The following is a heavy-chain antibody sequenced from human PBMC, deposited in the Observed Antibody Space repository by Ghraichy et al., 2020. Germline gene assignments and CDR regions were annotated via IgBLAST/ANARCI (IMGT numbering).Heavy chain of an antibody. CDR3: ARHFEPAAIGY. D-gene: IGHD2-2*01. CDR2: IYYSGST. V-gene: IGHV4-39*01. CDR1: GGSISSSSYY. Sequence: GSLSLTCTVSGGSISSSSYYWGWIRQPPGKGLEWIGSIYYSGSTYYNPSLKSRVTISVDTSKNQFSLKLSSVTAADTAVYYCARHFEPAAIGYWGQGTLVTVSS. J-gene: IGHJ4*02.